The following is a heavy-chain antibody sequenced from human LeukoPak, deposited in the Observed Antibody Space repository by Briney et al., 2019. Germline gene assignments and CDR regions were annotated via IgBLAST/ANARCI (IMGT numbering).Heavy chain of an antibody. V-gene: IGHV4-61*02. D-gene: IGHD2-15*01. CDR2: IYTSGST. CDR1: GGSISSGSYY. J-gene: IGHJ6*03. CDR3: ARGGYCSGGSCYPLYCYYMDV. Sequence: SETLSLTCTVSGGSISSGSYYWSWIRQPAGKGLQWIGRIYTSGSTNYNPSLKSRVTISVDTSKNQFSLKLSSVTAADTAVYYCARGGYCSGGSCYPLYCYYMDVWGKGTTVTVSS.